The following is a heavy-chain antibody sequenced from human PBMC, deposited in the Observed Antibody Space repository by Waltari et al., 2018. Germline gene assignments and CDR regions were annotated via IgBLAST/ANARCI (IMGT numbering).Heavy chain of an antibody. D-gene: IGHD1-26*01. CDR1: GGGSFSDYY. J-gene: IGHJ5*02. CDR3: ARADRGRSGKYASPAWGP. Sequence: QVQLQQWGAGLLKPSETLSLTCAVYGGGSFSDYYGNWIRQPPGKGLEWIGEINHSGSTNYNPSLKNRLTISLDTSKTQFSLKMRSVTAADTAVYYCARADRGRSGKYASPAWGPWGQGTLVTVSS. V-gene: IGHV4-34*01. CDR2: INHSGST.